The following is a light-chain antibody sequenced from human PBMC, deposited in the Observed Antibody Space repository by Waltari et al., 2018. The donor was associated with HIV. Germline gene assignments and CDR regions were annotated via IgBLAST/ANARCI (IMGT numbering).Light chain of an antibody. Sequence: QSVLTQPPSVSAAPGQKVTISCSGSSSNIGDHSVSWYQQLPGTAPKLLIYDNNKRPSGIPDRFSASKSGTSATLGITGLQTGDEADYYCGTWDSSLSAGLFGGGTKLTVL. J-gene: IGLJ2*01. V-gene: IGLV1-51*01. CDR1: SSNIGDHS. CDR2: DNN. CDR3: GTWDSSLSAGL.